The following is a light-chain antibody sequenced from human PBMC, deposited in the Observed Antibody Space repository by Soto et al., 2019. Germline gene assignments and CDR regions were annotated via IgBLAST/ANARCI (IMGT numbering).Light chain of an antibody. J-gene: IGKJ4*01. CDR2: DAS. CDR3: QQRSNWPPLA. Sequence: EIVLTQSPATLSLSPGERATLSCRASQSVSSYLAWYQQKPGQAPRLLIYDASNRATGIPARFSGSGSWTDFTLTISSLEPEDFAVYYCQQRSNWPPLAFGGGTNVEIK. CDR1: QSVSSY. V-gene: IGKV3-11*01.